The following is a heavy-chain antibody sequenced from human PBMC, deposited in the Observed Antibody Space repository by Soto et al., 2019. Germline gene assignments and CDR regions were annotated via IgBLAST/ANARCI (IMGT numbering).Heavy chain of an antibody. Sequence: ASVKVSCKASGYIFVNYGIAWVRQAPGQGLEWMGWISPYSGNTHYASKVQGRLTMTTDTSTSTAYLQWSSLKASDTAMYYCATALRWNPVADYYYGMDVWGQGTTVTVSS. J-gene: IGHJ6*02. CDR1: GYIFVNYG. D-gene: IGHD1-1*01. CDR2: ISPYSGNT. CDR3: ATALRWNPVADYYYGMDV. V-gene: IGHV1-18*01.